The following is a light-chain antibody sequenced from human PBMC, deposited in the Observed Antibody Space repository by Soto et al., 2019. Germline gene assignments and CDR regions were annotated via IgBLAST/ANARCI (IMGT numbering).Light chain of an antibody. V-gene: IGLV2-14*01. CDR1: SSDVGDYGY. J-gene: IGLJ2*01. CDR3: SSYTSSNSVL. CDR2: EVS. Sequence: QSVLTQPASVSGSPGQSITISCTGSSSDVGDYGYVSWYQQHPGKAPKLMIFEVSNRPSGVSNRFSGSKSGNTASLTISGLQAEDEADYYCSSYTSSNSVLFGGGTKLTVL.